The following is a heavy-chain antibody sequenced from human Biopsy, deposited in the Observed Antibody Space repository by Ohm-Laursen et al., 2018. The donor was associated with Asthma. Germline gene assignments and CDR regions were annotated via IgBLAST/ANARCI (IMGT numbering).Heavy chain of an antibody. CDR3: ASDFPKDYVRYNFQF. V-gene: IGHV1-24*01. Sequence: GASVKVSCKVSGYSLTDLSIHWARQAPGQGLEWMGGHDHEEGGTVNARRFQGRVTMTEDTSTDTAYMELSSLSSDDTAVYYCASDFPKDYVRYNFQFWGQGTLVTVSS. J-gene: IGHJ4*02. D-gene: IGHD4-17*01. CDR2: HDHEEGGT. CDR1: GYSLTDLS.